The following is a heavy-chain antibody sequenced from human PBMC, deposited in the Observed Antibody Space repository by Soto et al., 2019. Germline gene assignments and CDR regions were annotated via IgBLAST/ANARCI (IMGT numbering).Heavy chain of an antibody. CDR3: AKALKQWLTPYYFDF. V-gene: IGHV3-23*01. J-gene: IGHJ4*02. CDR1: GFPFSKYA. Sequence: EVQLLESGGGLVQPGGSLRLSCLASGFPFSKYAMSWVRQAPGKELELVSGISASAGTTHYADSVNGRFTVSRDNSKSTLYLQMNSLRAEDTAVYYCAKALKQWLTPYYFDFWGQGSLVTVSS. D-gene: IGHD6-19*01. CDR2: ISASAGTT.